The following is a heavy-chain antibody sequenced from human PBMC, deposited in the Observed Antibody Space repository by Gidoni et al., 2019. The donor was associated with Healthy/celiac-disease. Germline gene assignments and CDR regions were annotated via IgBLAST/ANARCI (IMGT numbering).Heavy chain of an antibody. CDR1: GFTFSGYE. CDR3: ARDLTIIGHAFDI. V-gene: IGHV3-48*03. D-gene: IGHD3-9*01. Sequence: EVQLVESGGGLVQPGGSLRLSCAASGFTFSGYEMNWVRQAPGKGLEWVSYIGRSGSAMYYADSVRGRFTISRDNAKNSLSLQMNSLRAEDTAVYYCARDLTIIGHAFDIWGQGTMVTVSS. CDR2: IGRSGSAM. J-gene: IGHJ3*02.